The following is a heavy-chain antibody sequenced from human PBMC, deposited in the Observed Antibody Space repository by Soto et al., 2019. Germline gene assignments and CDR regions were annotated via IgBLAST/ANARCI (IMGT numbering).Heavy chain of an antibody. V-gene: IGHV3-33*01. CDR1: GFTFSSYG. Sequence: GGSLRLSCAASGFTFSSYGMHWVRQAPGKGLEWVAVIWYDGSNKYYADSVKGRFTISRDNSKNTLYLQMNSLRAEDTAVYYCARDIPDDSSGYYTSYYYYYGMDVWGQGTTVTVSS. CDR3: ARDIPDDSSGYYTSYYYYYGMDV. J-gene: IGHJ6*02. CDR2: IWYDGSNK. D-gene: IGHD3-22*01.